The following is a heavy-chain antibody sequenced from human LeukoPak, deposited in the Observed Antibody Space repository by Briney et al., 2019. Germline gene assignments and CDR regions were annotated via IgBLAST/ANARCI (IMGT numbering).Heavy chain of an antibody. CDR1: GFTFTSYT. Sequence: GGSLRLSCAASGFTFTSYTMNWVRQAQGTGLEGVSSISSSSSYIYYADSVKGRFTISRDNAKNSLYLQMNSLRAEDTAVYYCARDGVSSWFDYWGQGTLVTVSS. V-gene: IGHV3-21*01. CDR2: ISSSSSYI. J-gene: IGHJ4*02. D-gene: IGHD6-13*01. CDR3: ARDGVSSWFDY.